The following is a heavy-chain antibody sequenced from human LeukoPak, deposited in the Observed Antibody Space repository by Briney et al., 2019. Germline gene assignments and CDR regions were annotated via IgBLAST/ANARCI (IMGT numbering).Heavy chain of an antibody. Sequence: ETLSLTCTVSGGSIISTNYYWGWVRQAPGKGLEWVSVIYSGGNTYYADSVEGRFTISRDNSKNTLYLQMKTLKAEDTAVYYCARDLHPRLAGFFDYWGQGTLVTVSS. V-gene: IGHV3-53*01. J-gene: IGHJ4*02. CDR2: IYSGGNT. D-gene: IGHD3-3*02. CDR1: GGSIISTNYY. CDR3: ARDLHPRLAGFFDY.